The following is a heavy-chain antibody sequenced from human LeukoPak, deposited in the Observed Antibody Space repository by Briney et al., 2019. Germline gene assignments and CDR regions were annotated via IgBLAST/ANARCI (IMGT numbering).Heavy chain of an antibody. CDR2: ISYDGSNK. Sequence: TGGSLRLSCAASGFTFSSYAMHWVRQAPGKGLEWVAVISYDGSNKYCADSVRGRFTISRDNSKNTLYLQMNSLRAEDTAVYYCAKDLAPTRYCSSTSCYNHYYYGMDVWGQGTTVTVSS. CDR3: AKDLAPTRYCSSTSCYNHYYYGMDV. V-gene: IGHV3-30*04. D-gene: IGHD2-2*02. CDR1: GFTFSSYA. J-gene: IGHJ6*02.